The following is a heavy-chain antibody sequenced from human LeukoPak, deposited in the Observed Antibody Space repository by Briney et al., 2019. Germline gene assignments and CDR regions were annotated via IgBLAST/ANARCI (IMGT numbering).Heavy chain of an antibody. CDR3: ARFRYSSGWFDS. CDR2: IYYGGTT. CDR1: GGSITTTTSY. Sequence: SETLSLTCTVSGGSITTTTSYWGWIRQPPGKGLEWIGSIYYGGTTFYNPSLKSRVTISVDTSKNQFSLNLSSVTATDTAVHYCARFRYSSGWFDSWGDGMLVTVSS. J-gene: IGHJ5*01. V-gene: IGHV4-39*01. D-gene: IGHD6-19*01.